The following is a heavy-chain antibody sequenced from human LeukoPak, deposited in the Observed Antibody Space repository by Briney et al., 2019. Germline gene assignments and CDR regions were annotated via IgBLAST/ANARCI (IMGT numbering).Heavy chain of an antibody. CDR1: GFTFSTYT. V-gene: IGHV3-48*02. J-gene: IGHJ4*02. CDR3: TSDKGYLDH. CDR2: ITGTSSTI. Sequence: GGSLRLSCAASGFTFSTYTMNWVRQAPGKGLEWVSHITGTSSTIYYADSVKGRFTVSRDNARNSLYLQMNSLRDEDTAVYYCTSDKGYLDHWGQGTLVTVSS.